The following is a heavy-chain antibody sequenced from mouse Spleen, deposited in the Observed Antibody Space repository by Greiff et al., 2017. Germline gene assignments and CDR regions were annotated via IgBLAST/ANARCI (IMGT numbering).Heavy chain of an antibody. Sequence: QVQLKESGPGLVQPSQSLSITCTVSGFSLTSYGVHWVRQSPGKGLEWLGVIWSGGSTDYNAAFISRLSISKDNSKSQVFFKMNSLQADDTAIYYCARGYYDGSFFDYWGQGTSVTVSS. V-gene: IGHV2-2*01. CDR3: ARGYYDGSFFDY. D-gene: IGHD1-1*01. CDR2: IWSGGST. CDR1: GFSLTSYG. J-gene: IGHJ4*01.